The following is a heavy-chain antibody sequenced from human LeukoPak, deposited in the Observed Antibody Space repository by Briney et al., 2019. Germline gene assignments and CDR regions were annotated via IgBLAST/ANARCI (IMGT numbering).Heavy chain of an antibody. CDR2: ISGSGGST. D-gene: IGHD2-2*01. V-gene: IGHV3-23*01. CDR3: AKDRTSDQLLTY. J-gene: IGHJ4*02. Sequence: GGSLRLSCAASGFTFSSYAMSWVRQAPGKGLERVTAISGSGGSTYYADSVKGRFTISRDNSKNTLYLQMNSLRAEDTAVYYCAKDRTSDQLLTYWGQGTLVTVSS. CDR1: GFTFSSYA.